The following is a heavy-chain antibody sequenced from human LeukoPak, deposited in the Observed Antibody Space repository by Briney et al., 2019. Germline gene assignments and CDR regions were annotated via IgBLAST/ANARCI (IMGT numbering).Heavy chain of an antibody. V-gene: IGHV1-46*01. D-gene: IGHD5-24*01. CDR2: INPSGGST. Sequence: ASVKVSCKASGYTFTSYYMHWVRQAPGQGLEWMGIINPSGGSTSYAQKFQGRVTMTRDTSTSTVYMELSSLRSEDTAVYYCARVYRRDGYNLPSGYWGQGTLVTVSS. CDR3: ARVYRRDGYNLPSGY. CDR1: GYTFTSYY. J-gene: IGHJ4*02.